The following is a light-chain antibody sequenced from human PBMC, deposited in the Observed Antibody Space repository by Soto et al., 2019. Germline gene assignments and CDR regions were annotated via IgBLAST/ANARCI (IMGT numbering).Light chain of an antibody. J-gene: IGKJ1*01. Sequence: DVRMTQSPASLSASVGYRFTITCRASQSIRSYLNWYQQKPGKAPELLIYDASSLESGVPSRLSGSGSATEFTLTISSLQPDDFATYYCQQYNNYWTFGQGTKVDIK. CDR1: QSIRSY. CDR3: QQYNNYWT. V-gene: IGKV1-5*01. CDR2: DAS.